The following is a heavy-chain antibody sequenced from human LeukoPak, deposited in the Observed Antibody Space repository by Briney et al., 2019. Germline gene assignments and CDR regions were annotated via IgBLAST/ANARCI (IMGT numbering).Heavy chain of an antibody. Sequence: TSETLSLTCSVSGGSISPYYWSWIRQPPGKGLEWIGYMYYSGSTNYNPSLKSRVTISLDTPKNQFSLRLNSVTAADTAVYYCARGVAGYGPYDYWGQGTLVTVSS. D-gene: IGHD5-12*01. CDR3: ARGVAGYGPYDY. CDR1: GGSISPYY. CDR2: MYYSGST. V-gene: IGHV4-59*01. J-gene: IGHJ4*02.